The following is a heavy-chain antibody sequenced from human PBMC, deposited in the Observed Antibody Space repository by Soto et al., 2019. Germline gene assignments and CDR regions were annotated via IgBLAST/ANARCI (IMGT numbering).Heavy chain of an antibody. V-gene: IGHV1-18*01. CDR3: ARAGHYYDSSGYAD. J-gene: IGHJ4*02. CDR1: GYSFATSG. D-gene: IGHD3-22*01. CDR2: ISAYNGNT. Sequence: QDKLVQSGTEVKKPGASVKVSCKASGYSFATSGISWVRQAPGQGLEWMGWISAYNGNTNYEQKLQDRVTMTTDTSTSTAYLELRSLRSDDTTVYYCARAGHYYDSSGYADWGQGTLVTVSS.